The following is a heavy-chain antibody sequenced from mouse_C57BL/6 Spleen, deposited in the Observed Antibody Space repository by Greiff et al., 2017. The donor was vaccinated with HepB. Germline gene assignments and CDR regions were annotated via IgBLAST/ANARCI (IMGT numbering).Heavy chain of an antibody. CDR3: ALRLTGPVYFDY. D-gene: IGHD4-1*01. V-gene: IGHV8-8*01. CDR2: IWWDDDK. Sequence: QVTLKESGPGILQPSQTLSLTCSFSGFSLSTFGMGVGWIRQPSGKGLEWLAHIWWDDDKYYNPALKSRLTISKETSKNQVFLKIANVDTADTSTYYCALRLTGPVYFDYWGQGTTLTVSS. J-gene: IGHJ2*01. CDR1: GFSLSTFGMG.